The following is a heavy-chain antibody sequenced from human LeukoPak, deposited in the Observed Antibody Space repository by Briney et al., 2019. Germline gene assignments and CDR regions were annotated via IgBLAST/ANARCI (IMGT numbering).Heavy chain of an antibody. CDR2: IYYSGST. V-gene: IGHV4-39*07. Sequence: NPSETLSLTCTVSGGSISSSSYYWGWIRQPPGKGLEWIGSIYYSGSTYYNPSLKSRVTISVDTSKNQFSLKLSSVTAADTAVYYCARGPGYGDYVDYYYGMDVWGQGTTVTVSS. CDR3: ARGPGYGDYVDYYYGMDV. J-gene: IGHJ6*02. CDR1: GGSISSSSYY. D-gene: IGHD4-17*01.